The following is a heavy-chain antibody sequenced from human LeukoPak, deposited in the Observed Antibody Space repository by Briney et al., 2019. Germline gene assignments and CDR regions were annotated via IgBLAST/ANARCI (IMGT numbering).Heavy chain of an antibody. CDR2: IYYSGST. D-gene: IGHD3-16*01. Sequence: PSQTLSLTCTVSGGSISSGGYYWSWIRQHPGKGLEWIGYIYYSGSTYYNPSLKSRVTISVDTSKNQFSLKLSSVTAADTAVYYCARVPGGVPFHRYFDLWGRGTLVTVSS. J-gene: IGHJ2*01. CDR1: GGSISSGGYY. V-gene: IGHV4-31*03. CDR3: ARVPGGVPFHRYFDL.